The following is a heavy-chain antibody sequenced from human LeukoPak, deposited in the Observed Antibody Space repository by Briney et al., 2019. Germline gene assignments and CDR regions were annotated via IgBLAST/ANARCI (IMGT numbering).Heavy chain of an antibody. V-gene: IGHV3-30*04. CDR1: GFTFSSYA. CDR3: AIHGGGTIRIEAFDV. J-gene: IGHJ3*01. Sequence: QPGRSLRLSCAASGFTFSSYAMHWVRQAPGKGLEWVAVISYDGSNKYYADAVKGRFTISRDNSKNTLYLQMNSLRDEDTALYYCAIHGGGTIRIEAFDVWGQGTMVTISS. D-gene: IGHD3-3*01. CDR2: ISYDGSNK.